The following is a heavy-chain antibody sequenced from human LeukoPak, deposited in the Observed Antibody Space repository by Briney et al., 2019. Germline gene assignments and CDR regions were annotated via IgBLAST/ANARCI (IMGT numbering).Heavy chain of an antibody. CDR2: MNPNSGNT. CDR3: AREERGSDAFDI. D-gene: IGHD1-26*01. V-gene: IGHV1-8*03. J-gene: IGHJ3*02. Sequence: ASVKVSCKASGYTFTGYYMHWVRQAPGQGLEWMGWMNPNSGNTGYAQKFQGRVTITRNTSISTAYMELSSLRSEDTAVYYCAREERGSDAFDIWGQGTMVTVSS. CDR1: GYTFTGYY.